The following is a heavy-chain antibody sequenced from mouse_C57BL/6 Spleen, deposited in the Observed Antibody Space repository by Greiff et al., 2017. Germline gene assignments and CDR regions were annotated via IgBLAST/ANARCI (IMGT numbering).Heavy chain of an antibody. V-gene: IGHV1-82*01. CDR3: ARSTGPYYFDY. D-gene: IGHD2-1*01. CDR1: GYAFSSSW. J-gene: IGHJ2*01. CDR2: IYPGDGDT. Sequence: VKLVESGPELVKPGASVKISCKASGYAFSSSWMNWVKQRPGKGLEWIGRIYPGDGDTNYNGKFKGKATLTADKSSSTAYMQLSSLTSEDSAVYFCARSTGPYYFDYWGQGTTLTVSS.